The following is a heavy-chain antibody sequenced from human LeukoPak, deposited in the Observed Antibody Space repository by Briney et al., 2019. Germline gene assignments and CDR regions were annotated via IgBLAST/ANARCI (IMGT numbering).Heavy chain of an antibody. CDR3: AKQTFGGVLVIPPFDY. J-gene: IGHJ4*02. V-gene: IGHV3-23*01. D-gene: IGHD3-16*02. CDR1: GFTFSSYA. CDR2: ISGGGGST. Sequence: GGSLRLSCAASGFTFSSYAMSWVRQAPGKGLEWVSAISGGGGSTYYADSVKGRFTISRDNSKNTLYLQMNSLRAEDTAVYYCAKQTFGGVLVIPPFDYWGQGTLVTVSS.